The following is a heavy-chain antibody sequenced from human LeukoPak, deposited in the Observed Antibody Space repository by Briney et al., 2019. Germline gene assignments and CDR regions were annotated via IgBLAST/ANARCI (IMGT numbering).Heavy chain of an antibody. CDR2: ISSSSSYI. D-gene: IGHD2-21*02. Sequence: GGSLRLSCAASGFTFSSYSMNWVRQAPGKGLVWVSSISSSSSYIYYADSVKGRFTISRDNAKDSLYLQMNSLRAEDTAVYYCARDHVVVTAIYDYWGQGTLVTVSS. CDR3: ARDHVVVTAIYDY. V-gene: IGHV3-21*01. J-gene: IGHJ4*02. CDR1: GFTFSSYS.